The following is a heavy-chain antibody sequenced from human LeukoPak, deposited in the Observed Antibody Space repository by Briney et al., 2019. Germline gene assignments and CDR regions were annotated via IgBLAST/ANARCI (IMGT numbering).Heavy chain of an antibody. J-gene: IGHJ4*02. D-gene: IGHD3-10*01. CDR2: IWYDGSNK. V-gene: IGHV3-33*01. Sequence: SGRSLRLSCAASGFTFSSYGMHWVRQAPGKGLEWVAVIWYDGSNKYYADSVKGRFTISRDNSKNTLYLQMNSLRAEDTAVYYCARDNERFGELSLDYWGQGTLVTVSS. CDR3: ARDNERFGELSLDY. CDR1: GFTFSSYG.